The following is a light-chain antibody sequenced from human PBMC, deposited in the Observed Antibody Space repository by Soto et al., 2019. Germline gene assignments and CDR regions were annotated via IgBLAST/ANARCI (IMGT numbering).Light chain of an antibody. CDR1: QSVRSNS. V-gene: IGKV3-20*01. Sequence: EIVLTQSPGTLSLSPGERATLSCRASQSVRSNSLAWYQQKPGQAPRLLIYGASTRATGIPDRFSGSGSGTDFTLTITRLEPEDFAVFYCQQYGRSPPTFGPGTNMEIK. CDR2: GAS. CDR3: QQYGRSPPT. J-gene: IGKJ2*01.